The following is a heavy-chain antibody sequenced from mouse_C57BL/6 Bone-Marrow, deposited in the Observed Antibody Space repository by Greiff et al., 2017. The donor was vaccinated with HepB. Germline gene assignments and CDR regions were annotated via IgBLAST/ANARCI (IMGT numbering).Heavy chain of an antibody. V-gene: IGHV3-6*01. Sequence: EVKLLESGPGLVKPSQSLSLTCSVTGYSITSGYYWNWIRQFPGNKLEWMGYISYDGSNNYNPSLKNRISITRDTSKNQFFLKLNSVTTEDTATYYCARDSPDYWGQGTSVTVSS. CDR3: ARDSPDY. CDR1: GYSITSGYY. J-gene: IGHJ4*01. CDR2: ISYDGSN.